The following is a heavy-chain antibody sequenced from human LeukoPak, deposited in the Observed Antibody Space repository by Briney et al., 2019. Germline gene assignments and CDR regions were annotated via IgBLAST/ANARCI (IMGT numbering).Heavy chain of an antibody. Sequence: GGSPRLPCVAFGFTFSNYWMHWVRQPPGKGLVWVSRIYVDGRTTNYADSVKGRFTISRDNAKNTVYLEMNSLSVEDTATYYCIRDFRSADLWGQGTLVTVTS. CDR2: IYVDGRTT. J-gene: IGHJ5*02. CDR1: GFTFSNYW. CDR3: IRDFRSADL. V-gene: IGHV3-74*01.